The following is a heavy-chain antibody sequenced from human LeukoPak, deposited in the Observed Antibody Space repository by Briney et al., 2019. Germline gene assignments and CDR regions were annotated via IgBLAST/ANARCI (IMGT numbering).Heavy chain of an antibody. CDR1: GFTFSSYS. D-gene: IGHD3-10*02. CDR3: AELGITMIGGV. CDR2: ISSSSSSTI. V-gene: IGHV3-48*04. Sequence: GGSLRLSCAASGFTFSSYSMNWVRQAPGKGLEWVSYISSSSSSTIYYADSVKGRFTISRDNTKNSLYLQMNSLRAEDTAVYYCAELGITMIGGVWGKGTTVTISS. J-gene: IGHJ6*04.